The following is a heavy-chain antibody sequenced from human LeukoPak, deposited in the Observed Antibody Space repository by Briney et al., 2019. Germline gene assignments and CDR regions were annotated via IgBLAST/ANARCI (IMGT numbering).Heavy chain of an antibody. CDR1: GGSISRYY. V-gene: IGHV4-59*12. CDR3: ARGYGDNSGAFDI. D-gene: IGHD4-23*01. Sequence: PSETLSLTCTVSGGSISRYYWSWIRQPPGKGLEWIGYIYYSGSTNYNPSLRSRVTISIDTSKNQFSLKLNSVTAADTAVYYCARGYGDNSGAFDIWGQGTMVTVSS. J-gene: IGHJ3*02. CDR2: IYYSGST.